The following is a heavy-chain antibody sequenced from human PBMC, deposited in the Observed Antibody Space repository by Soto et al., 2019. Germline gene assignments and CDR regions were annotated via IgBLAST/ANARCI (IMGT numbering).Heavy chain of an antibody. D-gene: IGHD1-1*01. V-gene: IGHV3-74*01. J-gene: IGHJ4*02. Sequence: GLSCAASGFTFRSYLMHWVRQAPGEGLVWVSRINDYEDRINYADSVKGRFTISRDAAKSKLYLQMNSLRAEDTAVYYCARGGLEPFNYWGQGARVTVS. CDR1: GFTFRSYL. CDR3: ARGGLEPFNY. CDR2: INDYEDRI.